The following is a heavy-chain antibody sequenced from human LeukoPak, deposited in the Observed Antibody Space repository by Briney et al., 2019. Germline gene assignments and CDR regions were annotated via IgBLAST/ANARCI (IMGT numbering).Heavy chain of an antibody. V-gene: IGHV3-30*02. CDR3: ARLPAYCSSTNCYYDY. CDR1: GFAFGTYA. J-gene: IGHJ4*02. Sequence: GGSLRLSCAASGFAFGTYAMHWVRQAPGKGLEWVAFIRYDGRNKYYADSVKGRFTISRDNSKNTLYLQMNSLRAEDTAVYYCARLPAYCSSTNCYYDYWGQGTLVTVSS. D-gene: IGHD2-2*01. CDR2: IRYDGRNK.